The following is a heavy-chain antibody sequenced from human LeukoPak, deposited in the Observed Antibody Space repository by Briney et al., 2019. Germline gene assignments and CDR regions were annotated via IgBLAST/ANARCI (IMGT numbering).Heavy chain of an antibody. J-gene: IGHJ5*02. CDR2: ISGSGGST. Sequence: GGSLRLSCAASGFTFSNYWMHWVRQAPGKGLEWVSAISGSGGSTYYADSVKGRFTISRDNSKNTLYLQMNSLRAEDTAVYYCAKDRDCNSTTCYVGGNWFDPWGQGTLVTVSS. V-gene: IGHV3-23*01. D-gene: IGHD2-2*01. CDR3: AKDRDCNSTTCYVGGNWFDP. CDR1: GFTFSNYW.